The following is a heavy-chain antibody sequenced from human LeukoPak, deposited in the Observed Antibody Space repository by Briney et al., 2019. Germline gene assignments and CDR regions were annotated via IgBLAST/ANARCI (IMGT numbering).Heavy chain of an antibody. J-gene: IGHJ4*02. CDR3: AKDRGNWNQ. Sequence: GGCLRLSCAASGFTFSSYAMSWVRQAPGKGLEWVSAISGSSCSTYYADSVKGRLTIYRDNSKNTLYLQMNSLRAEDTAVYYCAKDRGNWNQWGQGTLVTVSS. V-gene: IGHV3-23*01. CDR1: GFTFSSYA. CDR2: ISGSSCST. D-gene: IGHD1-20*01.